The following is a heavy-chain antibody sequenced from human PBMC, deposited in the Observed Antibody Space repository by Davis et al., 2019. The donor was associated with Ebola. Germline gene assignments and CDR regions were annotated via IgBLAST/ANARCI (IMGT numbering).Heavy chain of an antibody. CDR3: ASGPNGYYDSSGYYYRN. J-gene: IGHJ4*02. CDR2: IWYDGSNK. Sequence: PGGSLRLSCAASGFTFSSYGMHWVRQAPGKGLEWVAVIWYDGSNKYYADSVKGRFTISRDNSKNTLYLQMNSLRAEDTAVYYCASGPNGYYDSSGYYYRNWGQGTLVTVSS. V-gene: IGHV3-33*01. CDR1: GFTFSSYG. D-gene: IGHD3-22*01.